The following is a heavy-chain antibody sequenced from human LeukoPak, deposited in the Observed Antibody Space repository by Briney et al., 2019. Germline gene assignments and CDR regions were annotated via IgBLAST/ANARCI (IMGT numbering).Heavy chain of an antibody. V-gene: IGHV3-66*01. CDR1: GFTVNANF. J-gene: IGHJ4*02. CDR3: ARDRGGYYYYPLDF. Sequence: GGSLRLSCVASGFTVNANFMTWVRQAPGKGLEWVSLMYDNGDAYYAESVKGRFSLSRDNSKNTLYLQMNSLRVEDTAIYYCARDRGGYYYYPLDFWGQGTLVTVSS. CDR2: MYDNGDA. D-gene: IGHD3-22*01.